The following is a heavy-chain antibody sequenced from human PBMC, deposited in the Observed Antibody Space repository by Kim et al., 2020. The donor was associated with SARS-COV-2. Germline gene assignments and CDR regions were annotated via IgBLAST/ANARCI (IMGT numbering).Heavy chain of an antibody. Sequence: ASVKVSCKASGYTFTGYYMHWVRQAPGQGLEWMGRINPNSGGTNYAQKFQGRVTMTRDTSISTAYMELSRLRSDDTAVYYCARAHLTYSYGGAGFDSWGQGTLVTVSS. J-gene: IGHJ4*02. V-gene: IGHV1-2*06. CDR3: ARAHLTYSYGGAGFDS. D-gene: IGHD5-18*01. CDR1: GYTFTGYY. CDR2: INPNSGGT.